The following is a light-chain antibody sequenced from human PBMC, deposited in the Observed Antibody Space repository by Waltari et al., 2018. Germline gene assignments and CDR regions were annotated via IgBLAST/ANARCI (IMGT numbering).Light chain of an antibody. Sequence: NFMLTQPHSVSESPGKTVTISCTRSGGSIASNYVQWYQQRPGSSPTTVIYEDNQRPSGVPDRVSGSIDSSSNSASLTISGLKTEDEADYYCQSYDSSNPWVFGGGTKLTVL. CDR3: QSYDSSNPWV. J-gene: IGLJ3*02. CDR1: GGSIASNY. V-gene: IGLV6-57*01. CDR2: EDN.